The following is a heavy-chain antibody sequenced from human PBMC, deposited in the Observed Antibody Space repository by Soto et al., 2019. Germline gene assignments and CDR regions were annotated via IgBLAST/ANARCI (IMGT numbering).Heavy chain of an antibody. CDR2: MNPNNGNT. Sequence: QVQLVQSGAEVKKPGASVKVSCKASGYTFTNYDINWVRQATGQGLEWMGWMNPNNGNTGYAQKFQGRVTMTRNTSISTAYRELSSLRSEDTAVYYCARVPYYYDSSGYSNWFDPWGQGTLVTVSS. CDR1: GYTFTNYD. V-gene: IGHV1-8*01. J-gene: IGHJ5*02. CDR3: ARVPYYYDSSGYSNWFDP. D-gene: IGHD3-22*01.